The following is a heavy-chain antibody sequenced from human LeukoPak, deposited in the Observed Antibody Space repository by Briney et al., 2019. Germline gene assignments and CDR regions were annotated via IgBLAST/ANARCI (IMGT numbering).Heavy chain of an antibody. Sequence: GGSLRLSCAASGFTFSSYSMNWVRQAPGKGLEWVSFISSSSSYIYYADSVKGRFTISRDNAKNSLHLQMNSLRAEDTAVYYCAKDPMVRGVGPFDYWGQGTLVTVSS. CDR3: AKDPMVRGVGPFDY. J-gene: IGHJ4*02. CDR1: GFTFSSYS. D-gene: IGHD3-10*01. CDR2: ISSSSSYI. V-gene: IGHV3-21*04.